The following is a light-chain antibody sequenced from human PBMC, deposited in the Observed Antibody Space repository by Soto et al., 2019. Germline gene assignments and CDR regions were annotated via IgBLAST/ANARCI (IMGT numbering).Light chain of an antibody. CDR2: AAS. CDR1: QTISNH. Sequence: DIQMTQSPSPLPASVVDRVTITCRANQTISNHLNWYQQKPGKAPNLLIYAASSLQSGVPSRFSGSGSGTDFTLTISSLQREDFATYYCQQSYSSWWTFGQGTKVDIK. J-gene: IGKJ1*01. V-gene: IGKV1-39*01. CDR3: QQSYSSWWT.